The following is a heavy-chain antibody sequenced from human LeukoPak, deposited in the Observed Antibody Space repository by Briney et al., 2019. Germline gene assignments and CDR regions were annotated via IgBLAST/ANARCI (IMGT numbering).Heavy chain of an antibody. D-gene: IGHD6-13*01. CDR1: GYTFTSYD. CDR2: MNPNSGNT. Sequence: GASVKVSCKASGYTFTSYDINWVRQATGQGLEWMGWMNPNSGNTGYAQKFQGRVTMTRNTSISTAYMELRSLRSDDTAVYYCARASRDSSSWYVPLDSYYYYGMDVWGQGTTVTVSS. V-gene: IGHV1-8*01. J-gene: IGHJ6*02. CDR3: ARASRDSSSWYVPLDSYYYYGMDV.